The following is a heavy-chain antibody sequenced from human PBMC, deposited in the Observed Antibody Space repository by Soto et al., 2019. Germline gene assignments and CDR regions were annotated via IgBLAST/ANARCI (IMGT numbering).Heavy chain of an antibody. V-gene: IGHV3-23*01. Sequence: EVQLLESGGGLVQPGGSLRLSCAASGFTFSSYAMSWVRQAPGKGLEWVSAISGSGGSTYYADSVKGRFTISRDNSKNTLSLQMNSLRAEDTAVYYCAKMANYCSGGSGYFFDYWGQGTLVTVSS. CDR2: ISGSGGST. J-gene: IGHJ4*02. CDR1: GFTFSSYA. D-gene: IGHD2-15*01. CDR3: AKMANYCSGGSGYFFDY.